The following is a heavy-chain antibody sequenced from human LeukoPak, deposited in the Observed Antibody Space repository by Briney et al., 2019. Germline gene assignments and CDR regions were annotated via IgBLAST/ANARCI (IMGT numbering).Heavy chain of an antibody. J-gene: IGHJ5*02. CDR2: IYYSGST. V-gene: IGHV4-59*01. D-gene: IGHD3-22*01. CDR1: GGSISSYY. Sequence: SETLSLTCTVSGGSISSYYWSWIRQPPGKGLAWIGYIYYSGSTNYNPSLRSRVTISVDTSKNQFSLKLSSVTAADTAVYYCARATFRYYDSSGYTPGWFDPWGQGTLVTVSS. CDR3: ARATFRYYDSSGYTPGWFDP.